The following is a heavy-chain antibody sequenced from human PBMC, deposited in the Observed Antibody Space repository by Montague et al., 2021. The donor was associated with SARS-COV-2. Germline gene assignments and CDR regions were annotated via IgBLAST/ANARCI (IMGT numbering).Heavy chain of an antibody. CDR2: ISSSSSYI. V-gene: IGHV3-21*01. CDR3: ARATLPSAITTMLGPNDY. Sequence: SLRLSCAASGLTFSSYSMNWVRQAPGKGLEWVSSISSSSSYIYYADSVKSRFTISRDNAKNSLYLQMNSLRAEDTAVYYCARATLPSAITTMLGPNDYWGQGTLVTVSS. J-gene: IGHJ4*02. D-gene: IGHD3-22*01. CDR1: GLTFSSYS.